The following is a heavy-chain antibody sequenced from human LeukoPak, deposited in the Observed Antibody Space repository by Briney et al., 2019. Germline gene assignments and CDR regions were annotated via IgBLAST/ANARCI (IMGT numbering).Heavy chain of an antibody. V-gene: IGHV3-48*03. CDR3: VRKGNFDS. CDR1: GFTFSSYE. Sequence: GGSLRLSCVASGFTFSSYEMRWLRQAPGKGLEWISYITDDGETTYYGDSVRGRFVISRDNAKNSLYLQLNSPGVQDTAVYYCVRKGNFDSWGQGTLVTVSS. CDR2: ITDDGETT. J-gene: IGHJ4*02.